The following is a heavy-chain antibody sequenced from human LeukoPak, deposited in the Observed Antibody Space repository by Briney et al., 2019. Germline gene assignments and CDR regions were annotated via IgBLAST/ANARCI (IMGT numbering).Heavy chain of an antibody. CDR2: ISSGSGYI. CDR3: ARRAAAADTFNWFDT. CDR1: GFTFSTYS. Sequence: GGSLRLSCAASGFTFSTYSMNWVRQAPGKGLEWVSSISSGSGYIYYADSVKGRFTISRDNAKSSLYLQMNSLRDEDTAVYYCARRAAAADTFNWFDTWGQGTLVTVSS. J-gene: IGHJ5*02. V-gene: IGHV3-21*01. D-gene: IGHD6-13*01.